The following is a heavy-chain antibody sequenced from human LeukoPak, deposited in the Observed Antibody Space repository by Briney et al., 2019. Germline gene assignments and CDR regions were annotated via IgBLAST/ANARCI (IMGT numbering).Heavy chain of an antibody. J-gene: IGHJ4*02. V-gene: IGHV3-7*01. CDR3: ARVLQRDYYDSNDYQTQIYYFDY. Sequence: GGSLRLSCAGSGFTFSTYWMTWVRQAPGKGLEWVANIRQGGGEAYYVDSVKGRFTISRDNAKTSVYLQMNSLRAEDTAVYYCARVLQRDYYDSNDYQTQIYYFDYWGQGTLVTVSS. CDR2: IRQGGGEA. CDR1: GFTFSTYW. D-gene: IGHD3-22*01.